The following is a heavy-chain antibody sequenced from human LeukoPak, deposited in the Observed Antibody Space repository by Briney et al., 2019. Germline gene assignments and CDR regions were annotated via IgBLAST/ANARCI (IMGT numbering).Heavy chain of an antibody. CDR3: ARDPYNSGSSYFDY. CDR1: GLTVSSNN. CDR2: IYSGGST. V-gene: IGHV3-53*01. J-gene: IGHJ4*02. D-gene: IGHD3-10*01. Sequence: PGGSLRLSCAVSGLTVSSNNMSWVGQAPGKGLEWVSAIYSGGSTFYADSVKGRFTISRDNSKNTLYLQMNSLRAEDTAVYYCARDPYNSGSSYFDYWGQGTLVTVSS.